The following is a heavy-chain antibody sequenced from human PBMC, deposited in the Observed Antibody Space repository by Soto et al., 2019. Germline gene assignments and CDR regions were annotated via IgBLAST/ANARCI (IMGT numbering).Heavy chain of an antibody. CDR2: IKQDGSEK. D-gene: IGHD6-13*01. Sequence: GGSLRLSCAASGFTFSSYWMSWVRQAPGKGLEWVANIKQDGSEKYYVDSVKGRFTISRDNAKNSLYLQMNSLRAEDTAVYYCARLGEEQLVPGELDYWGQGTLVTVSS. CDR1: GFTFSSYW. V-gene: IGHV3-7*01. CDR3: ARLGEEQLVPGELDY. J-gene: IGHJ4*02.